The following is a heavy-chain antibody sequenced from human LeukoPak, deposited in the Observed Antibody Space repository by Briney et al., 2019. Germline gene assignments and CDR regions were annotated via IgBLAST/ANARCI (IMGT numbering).Heavy chain of an antibody. D-gene: IGHD3-10*01. V-gene: IGHV1-2*06. CDR2: INPNSGGT. Sequence: ASVKVSCKASGYTFTSFGFSWVRQAPGQGLEWMGRINPNSGGTNYAQKFQGRVTMTRDTSISTAYMELSRLRSDDTAVYYCARDIGGAHTIVWGQGTLVTVSS. CDR3: ARDIGGAHTIV. J-gene: IGHJ4*02. CDR1: GYTFTSFG.